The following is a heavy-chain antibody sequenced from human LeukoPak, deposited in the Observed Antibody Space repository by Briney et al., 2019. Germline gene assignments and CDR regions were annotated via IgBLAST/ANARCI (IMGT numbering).Heavy chain of an antibody. Sequence: PSETLSLTCSVSGGSISSNIFCWGWIRQPPGKGLEWIGSICYGGNTHYNPSLKSRVTISEESSKNQFSLKLSSVTAADTAVYYCARGPGAVAGIETLDVPWYFDYWGQGTLVTVSS. CDR3: ARGPGAVAGIETLDVPWYFDY. CDR1: GGSISSNIFC. D-gene: IGHD6-19*01. CDR2: ICYGGNT. J-gene: IGHJ4*02. V-gene: IGHV4-39*07.